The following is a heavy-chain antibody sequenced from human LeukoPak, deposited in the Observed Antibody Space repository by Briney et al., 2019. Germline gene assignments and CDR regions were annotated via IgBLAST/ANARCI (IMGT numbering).Heavy chain of an antibody. D-gene: IGHD5-18*01. CDR1: GFTFSRYW. CDR2: INSDGSTT. J-gene: IGHJ5*02. CDR3: ARGVAMVIPRWFDP. V-gene: IGHV3-74*01. Sequence: GGSLRLSCVASGFTFSRYWMHWVRQAPGKGLVWVSRINSDGSTTIYADSVKGRFTISRDNAKNTLYLQMNSLRAEDTAVYYCARGVAMVIPRWFDPWGQGTPVTVSS.